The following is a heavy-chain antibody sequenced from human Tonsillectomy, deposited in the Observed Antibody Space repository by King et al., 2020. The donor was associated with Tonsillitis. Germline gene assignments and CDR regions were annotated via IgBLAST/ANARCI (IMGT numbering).Heavy chain of an antibody. Sequence: VQLQESGPGLVKPSETLSLTCTVSGGSISTYAWGWIRQAPGEGLEWIGYMYSSGSGSSNYNPSLKSRLTLSVDTSKNQFSLKLSSVTAADTAVYYCGRDNYGSIDYWGQGTLVTVSS. D-gene: IGHD3-10*01. CDR3: GRDNYGSIDY. V-gene: IGHV4-59*01. CDR1: GGSISTYA. J-gene: IGHJ4*02. CDR2: MYSSGSGSS.